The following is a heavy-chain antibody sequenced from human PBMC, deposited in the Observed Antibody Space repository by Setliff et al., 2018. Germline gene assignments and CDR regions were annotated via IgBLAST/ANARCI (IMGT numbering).Heavy chain of an antibody. Sequence: TLSLTCTVSGYSISSGYIWGWIRQPPGKGLEWVGNTGHTGSINYNPSLKSRLTISRDTSKNQVSLKLNSVTATDTAVYYCARDLGHGGDSDYWGQGILVTVSS. CDR1: GYSISSGYI. CDR3: ARDLGHGGDSDY. J-gene: IGHJ4*02. V-gene: IGHV4-38-2*02. D-gene: IGHD2-21*02. CDR2: TGHTGSI.